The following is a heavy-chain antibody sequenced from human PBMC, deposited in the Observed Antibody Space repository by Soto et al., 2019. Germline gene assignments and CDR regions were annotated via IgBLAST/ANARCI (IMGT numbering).Heavy chain of an antibody. CDR2: ISYDGSNK. CDR1: GFTFSSYA. Sequence: QVQLVESGGGVVQPGRSLRLSCAASGFTFSSYAMHWVRQAPGKGLEWVAVISYDGSNKYYADSVKGRFTISRDNSKNTLYLQMNSLRGEDTAVYYCARDLAPYYDILTGPEMVYYYYGMDVWGQGTTVTVSS. D-gene: IGHD3-9*01. CDR3: ARDLAPYYDILTGPEMVYYYYGMDV. V-gene: IGHV3-30-3*01. J-gene: IGHJ6*02.